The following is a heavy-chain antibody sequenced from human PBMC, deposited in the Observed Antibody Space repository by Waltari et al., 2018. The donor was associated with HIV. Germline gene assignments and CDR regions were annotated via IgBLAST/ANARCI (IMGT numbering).Heavy chain of an antibody. CDR3: ARGVHDFYYGMDV. V-gene: IGHV3-33*01. Sequence: QVQLVESGGGVVQPGRSLRLSCAVSGFTFSSYGMHWVRQAPGKGLEGVEVIWYDGSKKYYADSGKGRLTISRDNSKNTLYLQMNSLRDEDTAVYYCARGVHDFYYGMDVWGQGTSVTVSS. CDR1: GFTFSSYG. J-gene: IGHJ6*02. CDR2: IWYDGSKK.